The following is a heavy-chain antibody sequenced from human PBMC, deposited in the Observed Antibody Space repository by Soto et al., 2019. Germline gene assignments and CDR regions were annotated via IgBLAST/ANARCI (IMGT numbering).Heavy chain of an antibody. D-gene: IGHD3-10*01. Sequence: QVQLVQSGAEVKKPGASVKVSCKASGYTFTSYGISWVRQAPGHGLEWMGWISAYNGNTNYVQKLQGRVTMTTDTSTSTAYMKLRSLRSDDTAVYYCGSNRLWFGEPWAHEYYSSGMYVWGQGTTVTVSS. CDR2: ISAYNGNT. V-gene: IGHV1-18*01. CDR1: GYTFTSYG. J-gene: IGHJ6*02. CDR3: GSNRLWFGEPWAHEYYSSGMYV.